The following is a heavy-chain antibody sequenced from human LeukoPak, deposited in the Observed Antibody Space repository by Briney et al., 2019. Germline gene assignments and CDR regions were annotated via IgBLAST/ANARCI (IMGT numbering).Heavy chain of an antibody. CDR2: IYYSGST. J-gene: IGHJ4*02. D-gene: IGHD6-13*01. Sequence: SETLSLTCTVSGGSISSSSYYWGWIRQPPGTGLEWIGSIYYSGSTYYNPSLKSRVTISVDTSKNQFSLKLSSVTAADTAVYYCARLESSWLDYWGQGTLVTVSS. V-gene: IGHV4-39*01. CDR1: GGSISSSSYY. CDR3: ARLESSWLDY.